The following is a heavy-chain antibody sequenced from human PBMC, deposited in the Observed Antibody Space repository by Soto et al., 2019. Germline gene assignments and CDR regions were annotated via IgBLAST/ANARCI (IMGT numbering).Heavy chain of an antibody. CDR2: IIPIFGTA. Sequence: ASVKVSCKASGGTFSSYAISWVRQAPGQGLEWMGGIIPIFGTANYAQKFQGRATITADESTSTAYMELSGLRSEDTAVYYCARDHVVRIAVAGIYYYYGMDVWGQGTTVTVSS. V-gene: IGHV1-69*13. CDR3: ARDHVVRIAVAGIYYYYGMDV. J-gene: IGHJ6*02. CDR1: GGTFSSYA. D-gene: IGHD6-19*01.